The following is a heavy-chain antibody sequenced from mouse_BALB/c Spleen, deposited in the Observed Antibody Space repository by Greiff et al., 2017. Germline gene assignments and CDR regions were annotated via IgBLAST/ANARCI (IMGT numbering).Heavy chain of an antibody. D-gene: IGHD3-1*01. Sequence: EVQGVESGGGLVKPGGSLKLSCAASGFAFSSYDMSWVRQTPEKRLEWVAYISSGGGSTYYPDTVKGRFTISRDNAKNTLYLQMSSLKSEDTAMYYCARHGPSWGYFDVWGAGTTVTVSS. V-gene: IGHV5-12-1*01. CDR1: GFAFSSYD. J-gene: IGHJ1*01. CDR2: ISSGGGST. CDR3: ARHGPSWGYFDV.